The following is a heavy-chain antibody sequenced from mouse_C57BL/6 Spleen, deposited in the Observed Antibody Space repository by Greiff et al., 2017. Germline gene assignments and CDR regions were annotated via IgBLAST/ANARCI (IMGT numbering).Heavy chain of an antibody. CDR2: IYPGSGST. D-gene: IGHD1-1*01. V-gene: IGHV1-55*01. Sequence: VQLQQPGAELVKPGASVKMSCKASGYTFTSYWITWVKQRPGQGLEWIGDIYPGSGSTNYNEKFKSKDTLTVDTSSSTAYMQHSSLTSEDSAVYYCARGRGSSPYYAMDYWGQGTSVTVSS. CDR3: ARGRGSSPYYAMDY. CDR1: GYTFTSYW. J-gene: IGHJ4*01.